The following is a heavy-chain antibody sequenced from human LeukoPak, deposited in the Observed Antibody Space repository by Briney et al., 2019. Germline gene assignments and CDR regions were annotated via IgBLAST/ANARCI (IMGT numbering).Heavy chain of an antibody. V-gene: IGHV3-7*03. D-gene: IGHD3-10*01. CDR2: IKQDGSEK. CDR1: GFTFSNFW. Sequence: GGSLRLSCAASGFTFSNFWMSWVRQAPGKGLEWVANIKQDGSEKYYVDSVKGRFTISRDNAKNSLYLQMNSLRVEDTAVYFCARDRDPRGYFDYWGQGSLVTVSS. CDR3: ARDRDPRGYFDY. J-gene: IGHJ4*02.